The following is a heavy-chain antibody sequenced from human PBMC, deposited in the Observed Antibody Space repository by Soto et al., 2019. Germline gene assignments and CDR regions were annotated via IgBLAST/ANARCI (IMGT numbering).Heavy chain of an antibody. V-gene: IGHV3-7*03. CDR3: ARGSGGHNYYYGMDV. J-gene: IGHJ6*02. Sequence: GGSLRLSRTASGFTFSTYWMSWVRQAPGMGLEWVANIGEDGSEKYYVDSVKGRFTISRDNAKNSLYLQMNSLRADDTAVYYCARGSGGHNYYYGMDVWGQGTTVTVSS. CDR1: GFTFSTYW. CDR2: IGEDGSEK. D-gene: IGHD2-15*01.